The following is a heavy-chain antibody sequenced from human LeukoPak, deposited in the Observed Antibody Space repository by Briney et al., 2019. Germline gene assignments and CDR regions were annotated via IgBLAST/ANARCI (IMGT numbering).Heavy chain of an antibody. V-gene: IGHV5-51*01. J-gene: IGHJ4*02. Sequence: RGEPLKSSCQASGYSFTNNWIGWLRQMPGKGLKWMGIIFPGDSATTYSPSFQGQATISDDKSINTAYLQWSSLKATDTAMFYCARLPTHRRTLFYYRGEGTLVTVSS. D-gene: IGHD1-14*01. CDR3: ARLPTHRRTLFYY. CDR1: GYSFTNNW. CDR2: IFPGDSAT.